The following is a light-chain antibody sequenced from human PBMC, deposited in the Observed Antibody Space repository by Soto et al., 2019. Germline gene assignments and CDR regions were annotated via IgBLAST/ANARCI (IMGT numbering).Light chain of an antibody. CDR1: QRISSNY. Sequence: DIVLTQSPGTLSLSPGERATLSCRASQRISSNYLGWYQQKPGQAPRLLIYAASSRATGIPDRFSGSGSATDFTLTISRLEPEDFAVYYCQDYGSSPQTFGQGTKVKI. CDR3: QDYGSSPQT. V-gene: IGKV3-20*01. CDR2: AAS. J-gene: IGKJ1*01.